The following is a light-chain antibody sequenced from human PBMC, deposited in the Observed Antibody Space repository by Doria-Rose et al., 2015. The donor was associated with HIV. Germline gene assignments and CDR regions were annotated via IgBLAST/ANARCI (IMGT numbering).Light chain of an antibody. V-gene: IGKV4-1*01. Sequence: DIRVTQSPESLGMSLGERATLNCKSNQSHLYTSTNYLAWYQQKPGQPPKLLIYWASTLQSGVPARFSGSGSGTDFTLTISSLEAEDVAVYYCQQYYGTPSFGPGTTVDIK. CDR2: WAS. CDR3: QQYYGTPS. CDR1: QSHLYTSTNY. J-gene: IGKJ3*01.